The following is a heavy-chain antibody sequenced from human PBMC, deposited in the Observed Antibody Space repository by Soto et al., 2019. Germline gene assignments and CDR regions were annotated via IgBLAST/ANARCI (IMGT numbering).Heavy chain of an antibody. CDR3: ARAVVPAAMHEGGMDV. CDR2: IIPSFGTA. J-gene: IGHJ6*02. Sequence: QVQLVQSGAEVKKPGSSVKVSCKASGGTFSSYAISWVRQAPVQGLEGMGGIIPSFGTANYAQKFQGRVTITADESTSTAYMELSSLRSEDTAVYYCARAVVPAAMHEGGMDVWGQGTTVTVSS. D-gene: IGHD2-2*01. CDR1: GGTFSSYA. V-gene: IGHV1-69*01.